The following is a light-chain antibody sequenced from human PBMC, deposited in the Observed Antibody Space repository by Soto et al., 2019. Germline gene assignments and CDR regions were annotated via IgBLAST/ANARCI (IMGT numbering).Light chain of an antibody. CDR2: RNN. J-gene: IGLJ2*01. V-gene: IGLV1-47*01. Sequence: QSVLTQPPSASGTPGQRVTISCSGRSSNIGSNYVYWYQQLPGTAPKLLIYRNNQRPSGVPDRFSGSKSGTSASLAISGLRSEDEADYYCAAWDDSLSGRVVFGGGTKLTVL. CDR3: AAWDDSLSGRVV. CDR1: SSNIGSNY.